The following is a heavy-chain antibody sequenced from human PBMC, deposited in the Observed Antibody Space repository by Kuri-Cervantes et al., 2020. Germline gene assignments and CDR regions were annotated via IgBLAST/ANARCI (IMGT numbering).Heavy chain of an antibody. J-gene: IGHJ4*02. Sequence: ESLKISCAVYGGSFSSFYWSWIRQPPEKGLEWIGEINHRGSTNYNPSLKSRVTISVDTSKNQFSLNLRSVTAADTAVYYCARVEAYSYGSYLFDYWGKGTLVTVSS. D-gene: IGHD5-18*01. V-gene: IGHV4-34*01. CDR2: INHRGST. CDR1: GGSFSSFY. CDR3: ARVEAYSYGSYLFDY.